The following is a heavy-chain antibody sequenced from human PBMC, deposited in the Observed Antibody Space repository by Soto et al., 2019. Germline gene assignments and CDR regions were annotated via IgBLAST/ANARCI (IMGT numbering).Heavy chain of an antibody. CDR2: ISGSGGST. CDR3: AKDITIFGVVITDPKYYYGMDV. J-gene: IGHJ6*02. D-gene: IGHD3-3*01. V-gene: IGHV3-23*01. CDR1: GFTFSSYA. Sequence: GGSLRLSCAASGFTFSSYAMSWVRQAPGKGLEWVSAISGSGGSTYYADSVKGRFTISRDNSKNTLYLQMNSLRAEDTAVYYCAKDITIFGVVITDPKYYYGMDVWGQGTTVTVSS.